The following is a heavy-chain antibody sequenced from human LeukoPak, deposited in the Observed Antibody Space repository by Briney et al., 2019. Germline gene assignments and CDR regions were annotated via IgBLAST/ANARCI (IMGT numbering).Heavy chain of an antibody. CDR1: GYSISSGYY. J-gene: IGHJ4*02. CDR2: IYHSGST. Sequence: SETLSLTCTVSGYSISSGYYWGWIRPPPGKGLEWIGSIYHSGSTYYNPSLKSRVTISVDTSKNQFSLKLSSVTAADTAVYYCARDSLYYYDSSGYYYFDYWGQGTLVTVSS. CDR3: ARDSLYYYDSSGYYYFDY. D-gene: IGHD3-22*01. V-gene: IGHV4-38-2*02.